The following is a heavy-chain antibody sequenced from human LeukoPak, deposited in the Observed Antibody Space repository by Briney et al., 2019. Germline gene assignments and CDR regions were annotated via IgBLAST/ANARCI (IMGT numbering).Heavy chain of an antibody. CDR2: INPNSGGT. V-gene: IGHV1-2*02. CDR1: GYTFTGYY. J-gene: IGHJ3*02. D-gene: IGHD2-2*01. Sequence: ASVKVSCKASGYTFTGYYMHWVRQAPGQGLEWMGWINPNSGGTNYAQKFRGRVTMTRDTSISTAYMELSRLRSDDTAVYYCARDPIVVVPAADAFDIWGQGTMVTVSS. CDR3: ARDPIVVVPAADAFDI.